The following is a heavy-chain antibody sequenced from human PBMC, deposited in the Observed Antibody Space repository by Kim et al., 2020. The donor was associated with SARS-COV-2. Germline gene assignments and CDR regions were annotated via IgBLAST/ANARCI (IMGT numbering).Heavy chain of an antibody. J-gene: IGHJ4*02. CDR1: GGSISSSSYY. D-gene: IGHD6-13*01. CDR3: ASLGRGSSSWYYY. Sequence: SETLSLTCTVSGGSISSSSYYWGWIRQPPGKGLEWIGSIYYSGSTYYNPSLKSRVTISVDTSKNQFSLKLSSVTAADTAVYYYASLGRGSSSWYYYWGQGTLVTVSS. CDR2: IYYSGST. V-gene: IGHV4-39*01.